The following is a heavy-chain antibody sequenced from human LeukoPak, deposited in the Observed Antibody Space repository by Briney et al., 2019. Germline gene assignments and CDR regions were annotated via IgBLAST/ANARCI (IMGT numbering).Heavy chain of an antibody. D-gene: IGHD3/OR15-3a*01. CDR3: ASGRLVWTGIGDY. J-gene: IGHJ4*02. V-gene: IGHV3-30-3*01. CDR2: ISYDGSNK. Sequence: PAGGSLRLSCAASGFTFSSYAMHWARQAPGKGLEWVAVISYDGSNKYYADSVKGRFTISRDNSKNTLYLQMNSLRAEDTAVYYCASGRLVWTGIGDYWGQGALVTVSS. CDR1: GFTFSSYA.